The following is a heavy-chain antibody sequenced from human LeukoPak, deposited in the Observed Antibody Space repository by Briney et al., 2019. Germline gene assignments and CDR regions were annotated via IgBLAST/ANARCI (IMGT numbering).Heavy chain of an antibody. J-gene: IGHJ4*02. Sequence: GGSLRLPCSTSGFIFSSYSMNRVRQAPGKALEGISYICFSGTGIYYADSVKGRFTINRDNAKNSLHLQMNSLRDEDTAVYHCARDDVYAFDNWGQGTLVTVSS. V-gene: IGHV3-48*02. CDR2: ICFSGTGI. D-gene: IGHD3-16*01. CDR3: ARDDVYAFDN. CDR1: GFIFSSYS.